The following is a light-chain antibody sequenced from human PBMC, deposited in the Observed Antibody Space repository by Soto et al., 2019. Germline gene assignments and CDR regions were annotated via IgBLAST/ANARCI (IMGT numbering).Light chain of an antibody. CDR3: QHYSSSPT. CDR2: GVS. Sequence: ENVLTQSPGNLSLSPGERATLPCRASQTVTNTYLAWYQHKPGQAHRLLIYGVSSRATGIPDRFSGSGSGTDFTLTIRRLEAEDFAVYYCQHYSSSPTFGQGTKVEIK. V-gene: IGKV3-20*01. J-gene: IGKJ1*01. CDR1: QTVTNTY.